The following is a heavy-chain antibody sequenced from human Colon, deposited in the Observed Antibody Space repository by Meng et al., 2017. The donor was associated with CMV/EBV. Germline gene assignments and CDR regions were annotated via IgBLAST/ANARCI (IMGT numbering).Heavy chain of an antibody. D-gene: IGHD3-10*01. Sequence: EVQMGESGGDLVQPGGSLRLPCAVSGSTPSTFWLDWVRQVPGKGPVWVSRVHSSGSMETYEDSVKGRFTASRDNTKNTFYLQMNSLRDEDTAVYYCVMLPPGFWGQGTLVTVSS. V-gene: IGHV3-74*03. CDR1: GSTPSTFW. CDR2: VHSSGSME. CDR3: VMLPPGF. J-gene: IGHJ4*02.